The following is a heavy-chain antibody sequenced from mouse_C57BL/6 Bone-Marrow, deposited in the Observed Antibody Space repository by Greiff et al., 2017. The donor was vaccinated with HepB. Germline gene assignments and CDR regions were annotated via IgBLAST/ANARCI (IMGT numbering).Heavy chain of an antibody. CDR3: ARKGVYDGYYGAMDY. V-gene: IGHV1-53*01. CDR1: GYTFTSYW. CDR2: INPSNGGT. Sequence: VQLQQPGTELVKPGASVKLSCKASGYTFTSYWMHWVKQRPGQGLEWIGNINPSNGGTNYNEKFKSKATLTVDKSSSTAYMQLSSLTSEDSAVYYWARKGVYDGYYGAMDYWGQGTSVTVSS. D-gene: IGHD2-3*01. J-gene: IGHJ4*01.